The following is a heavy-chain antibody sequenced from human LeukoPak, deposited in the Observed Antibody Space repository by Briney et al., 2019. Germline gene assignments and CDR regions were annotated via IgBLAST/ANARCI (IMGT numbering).Heavy chain of an antibody. D-gene: IGHD3-10*01. J-gene: IGHJ4*02. CDR1: GFSLSTSGPG. CDR3: AHSVTMVRGVIRIFDC. V-gene: IGHV2-5*02. Sequence: SGPTLLNPTHTLTRTCTFSGFSLSTSGPGVGWIRHPPVKALEWLALIYWDDDKLYSPSLKSRLTITKDTSKNQVVITMTNMDPVDTATYYCAHSVTMVRGVIRIFDCWGQGTLVTVSS. CDR2: IYWDDDK.